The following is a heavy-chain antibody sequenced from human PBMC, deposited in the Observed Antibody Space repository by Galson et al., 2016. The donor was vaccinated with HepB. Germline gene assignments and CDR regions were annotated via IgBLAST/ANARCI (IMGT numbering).Heavy chain of an antibody. V-gene: IGHV4-61*01. Sequence: SETLSLTCTVSGGSMNSGNYYYNWIRQPPGKGLEWIGYIYYSGTTNYNPSLKSRVTISFDTSKNQFSLELRAVTAADTAVYYWARTYPYGLYFDYWGQGTPLTVSS. D-gene: IGHD3-10*01. CDR3: ARTYPYGLYFDY. CDR2: IYYSGTT. J-gene: IGHJ4*02. CDR1: GGSMNSGNYY.